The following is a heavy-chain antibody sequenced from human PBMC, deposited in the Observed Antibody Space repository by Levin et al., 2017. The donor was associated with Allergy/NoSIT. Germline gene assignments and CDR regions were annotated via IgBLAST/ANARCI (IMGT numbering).Heavy chain of an antibody. Sequence: PGGSLRLSCKDSGYSFTSYWIGWVRQMPGKGLEWMGIIYPGDSDTRYSPSFQGQVTISADKSISTAYLQWSSLKASDTAMYYCARYMGYSYGFEGWYFDLWGRGTLVTVSS. CDR1: GYSFTSYW. CDR2: IYPGDSDT. CDR3: ARYMGYSYGFEGWYFDL. J-gene: IGHJ2*01. D-gene: IGHD5-18*01. V-gene: IGHV5-51*01.